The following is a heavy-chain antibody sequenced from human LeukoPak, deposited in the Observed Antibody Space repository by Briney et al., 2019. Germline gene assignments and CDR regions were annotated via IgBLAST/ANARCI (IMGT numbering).Heavy chain of an antibody. V-gene: IGHV3-23*01. CDR2: ISGSGANT. CDR3: AKSSEYNNYGIDY. CDR1: GFTFSHYA. D-gene: IGHD4-11*01. J-gene: IGHJ4*02. Sequence: PGGSLRLSCAASGFTFSHYAMSWVRQAPGKGLEWVSGISGSGANTYYADSVKGRFTISRDNSKGTLYLQMSSLRAEDTALYYCAKSSEYNNYGIDYWGQGTLVTVSS.